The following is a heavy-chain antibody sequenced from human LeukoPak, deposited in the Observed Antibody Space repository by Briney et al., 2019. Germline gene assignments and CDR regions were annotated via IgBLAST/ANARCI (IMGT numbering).Heavy chain of an antibody. D-gene: IGHD3-22*01. J-gene: IGHJ3*02. CDR1: GFTFSSYE. V-gene: IGHV3-48*03. Sequence: GGSLRLSCAASGFTFSSYEMNWVRQAPGKGLEWVSYISSSGSTIYYADSVKGRFTISRDNAKNSLYLQMNSLRAEDTAVYYCARDRSVDYDSSCYLGGLAFDIWGQGTMVTVSS. CDR3: ARDRSVDYDSSCYLGGLAFDI. CDR2: ISSSGSTI.